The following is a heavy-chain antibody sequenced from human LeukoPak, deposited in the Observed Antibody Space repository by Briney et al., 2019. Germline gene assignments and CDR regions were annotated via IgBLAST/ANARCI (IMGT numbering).Heavy chain of an antibody. CDR3: TREPAPYSSRWGPLGY. CDR2: IRSKAYGGTT. D-gene: IGHD6-13*01. J-gene: IGHJ4*02. V-gene: IGHV3-49*03. CDR1: GFTFGDYA. Sequence: GESLRLSCTASGFTFGDYAMSWFRQAPGKGLEWVGFIRSKAYGGTTEYAASVKGRFTISRDDSKSIAYLQMNSLKTEDTAVYYCTREPAPYSSRWGPLGYWGQGTLVTVSS.